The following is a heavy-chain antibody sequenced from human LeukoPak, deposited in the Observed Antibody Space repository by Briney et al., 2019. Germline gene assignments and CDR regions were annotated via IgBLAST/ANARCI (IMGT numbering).Heavy chain of an antibody. V-gene: IGHV1-69*04. D-gene: IGHD3-10*01. Sequence: SVKVSCKASGGTFSSYAISWVQQAPGQGLEWMGRIIPILGIANYAQKFQGRVTITADKSTSTAYMELSSLRSEDTAVYYCARETDRVRAFDIWGQGTMVTVSS. J-gene: IGHJ3*02. CDR2: IIPILGIA. CDR3: ARETDRVRAFDI. CDR1: GGTFSSYA.